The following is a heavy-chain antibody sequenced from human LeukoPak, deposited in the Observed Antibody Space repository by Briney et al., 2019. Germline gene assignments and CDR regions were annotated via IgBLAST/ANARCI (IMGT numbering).Heavy chain of an antibody. CDR2: ISGSGGST. J-gene: IGHJ6*02. CDR3: VNRGAHVLEWFSV. CDR1: GFTFSSYA. Sequence: GGSLRLSCAASGFTFSSYAMSWVRQAPGKGLEWVSAISGSGGSTYYADSVKGRFTISRDNSKNTLYLHMSSLSAEDTAVYFCVNRGAHVLEWFSVWGQGTAVTVSS. V-gene: IGHV3-23*01. D-gene: IGHD3-3*01.